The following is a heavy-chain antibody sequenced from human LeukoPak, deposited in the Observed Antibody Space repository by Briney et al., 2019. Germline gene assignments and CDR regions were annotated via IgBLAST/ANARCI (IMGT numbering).Heavy chain of an antibody. CDR3: ARDRVYSGYDYGFVQALYCGGDCYSFAFDI. J-gene: IGHJ3*02. V-gene: IGHV1-2*02. CDR2: INPNSGGT. CDR1: GYTFTSYD. D-gene: IGHD2-21*02. Sequence: ASVKVSCKASGYTFTSYDINWVRQATGQGLEWMGWINPNSGGTNYAQKFQGRVTITRDTSISTAYMELSRLRSDDTAVYYCARDRVYSGYDYGFVQALYCGGDCYSFAFDIWGQGTMVTVSS.